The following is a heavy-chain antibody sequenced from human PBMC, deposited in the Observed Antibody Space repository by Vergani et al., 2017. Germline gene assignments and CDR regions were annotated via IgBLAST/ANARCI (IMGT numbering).Heavy chain of an antibody. CDR1: GGTFSRYA. Sequence: QVQLVQSGAEVKKPGASVKVSCKASGGTFSRYAISGVRQARGQGLEWMGRIIPIFGTAKYAQKFQGRVTITADETTSTAYMERSSLRSADTAVYYCARHGLWLVSVFDYWGQGTLVTVSS. CDR2: IIPIFGTA. CDR3: ARHGLWLVSVFDY. D-gene: IGHD6-19*01. V-gene: IGHV1-69*18. J-gene: IGHJ4*02.